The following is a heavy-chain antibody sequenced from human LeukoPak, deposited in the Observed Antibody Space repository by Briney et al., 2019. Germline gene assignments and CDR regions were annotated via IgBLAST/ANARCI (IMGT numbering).Heavy chain of an antibody. V-gene: IGHV3-33*06. CDR3: AKEGVSYYDSSVYSI. CDR2: IWYDGSNK. D-gene: IGHD3-22*01. J-gene: IGHJ3*02. Sequence: GGSLRLSCAASGFTFSSYGMHWVRQAPGKGLEWVAVIWYDGSNKYYADSVKGRFTIPRDNSKNTLYLRMNSLRAEDTAVYYWAKEGVSYYDSSVYSIWGQGTMVTVSS. CDR1: GFTFSSYG.